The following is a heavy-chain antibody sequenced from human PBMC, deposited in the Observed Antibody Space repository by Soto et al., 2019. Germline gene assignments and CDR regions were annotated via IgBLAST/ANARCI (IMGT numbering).Heavy chain of an antibody. CDR3: ERAPPRDRAKVYHX. CDR2: IFYSGST. J-gene: IGHJ5*02. V-gene: IGHV4-31*01. CDR1: GGSISSVNYY. D-gene: IGHD5-18*01. Sequence: TLSLTCTVSGGSISSVNYYWTWIRQHQGKGLEWLGYIFYSGSTHYNPSLKSLGFISLDTSKNQFSLNLTSVTAAETAVYYCERAPPRDRAKVYHXWGKVTLVPISX.